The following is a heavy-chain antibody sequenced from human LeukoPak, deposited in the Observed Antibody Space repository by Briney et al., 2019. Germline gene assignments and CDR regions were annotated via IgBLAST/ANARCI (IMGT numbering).Heavy chain of an antibody. CDR2: INPNTGGT. CDR1: GYTFTGYY. CDR3: APTSARPEAYYFDY. J-gene: IGHJ4*02. Sequence: GASVKVSCKTSGYTFTGYYMHWVRQAPGQGLEWMGWINPNTGGTNYAQKFQGRVTMTRDTSIRTAYMELSRLRSDDTAVYYCAPTSARPEAYYFDYWGQGTLVTASS. V-gene: IGHV1-2*02. D-gene: IGHD6-6*01.